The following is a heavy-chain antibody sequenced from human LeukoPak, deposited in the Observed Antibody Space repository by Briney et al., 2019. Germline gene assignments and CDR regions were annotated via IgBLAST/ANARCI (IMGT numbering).Heavy chain of an antibody. CDR3: TRVGATTFDY. V-gene: IGHV3-49*04. CDR1: GFIFGDYA. J-gene: IGHJ4*02. D-gene: IGHD1-26*01. CDR2: IRSKVYGGTT. Sequence: GGSLRLSCTASGFIFGDYAMSWVRQAPGKGLEWVGFIRSKVYGGTTECAASVKGRFTISRDDSKGIAYLQMNSLKTEDTAVYYCTRVGATTFDYWGQGTLVTVSS.